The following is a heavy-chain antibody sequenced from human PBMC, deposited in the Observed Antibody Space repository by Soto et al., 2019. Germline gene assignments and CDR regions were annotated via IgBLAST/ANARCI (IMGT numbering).Heavy chain of an antibody. V-gene: IGHV1-24*01. Sequence: QVQLVQSGAEVKKPGASVKVSCKVSGYTLTELSMHWVRQAPGKGLEWMGGFDPEDGETIYAQKFQGRVTMTEDTSTDTAYMELSRLRSEATAVYYCATSPGVLRYFDWLFVDYWGQGTLVTVSS. CDR1: GYTLTELS. J-gene: IGHJ4*02. CDR2: FDPEDGET. CDR3: ATSPGVLRYFDWLFVDY. D-gene: IGHD3-9*01.